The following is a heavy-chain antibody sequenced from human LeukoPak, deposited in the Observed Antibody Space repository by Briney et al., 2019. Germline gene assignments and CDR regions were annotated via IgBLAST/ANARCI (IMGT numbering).Heavy chain of an antibody. CDR2: IYPGASDT. D-gene: IGHD4-17*01. V-gene: IGHV5-51*01. J-gene: IGHJ4*02. Sequence: GESLKISCKGSGYSFTSYWIGWVRQMPGKGLEWMGIIYPGASDTRYSPSFQGQVTISADKSISTAYLQWSSLKASDTAMYYCARLDYGDYLRGWYFDYWGQGTLVTVSS. CDR1: GYSFTSYW. CDR3: ARLDYGDYLRGWYFDY.